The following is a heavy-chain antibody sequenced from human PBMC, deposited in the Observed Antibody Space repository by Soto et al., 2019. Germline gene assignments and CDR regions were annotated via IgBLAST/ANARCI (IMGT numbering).Heavy chain of an antibody. CDR2: IKQDGSAK. Sequence: GRGLEWVANIKQDGSAKYYVDSVKGRFTISRDNAKNSLYLQMNSLRGEDTAVYYCARGASGYYYYFDYWGQGTLVTGSS. V-gene: IGHV3-7*04. J-gene: IGHJ4*02. D-gene: IGHD5-12*01. CDR3: ARGASGYYYYFDY.